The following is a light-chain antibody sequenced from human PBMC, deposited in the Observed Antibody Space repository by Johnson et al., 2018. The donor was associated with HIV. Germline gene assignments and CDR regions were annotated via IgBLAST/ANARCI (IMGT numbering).Light chain of an antibody. CDR3: GTWDNSLSIGGV. J-gene: IGLJ1*01. Sequence: QSVLTQPPSVSAAPGQKVTISCSGSSSNIGNNYVSWYQQLPGTAPKLLIYDNNKRPSGIPARFSGSKSGTSATLGITVLQTGDEADYYCGTWDNSLSIGGVFGSATKVTVL. CDR2: DNN. CDR1: SSNIGNNY. V-gene: IGLV1-51*01.